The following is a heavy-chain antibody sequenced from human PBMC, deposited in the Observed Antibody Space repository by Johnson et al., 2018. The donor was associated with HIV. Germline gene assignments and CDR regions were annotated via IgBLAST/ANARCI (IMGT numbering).Heavy chain of an antibody. CDR2: IGSGGSTI. Sequence: QMLLVESGGGLVKPGGSLRLSCAASGFTFSDYYMTWIRQAPGKGLEWVSSIGSGGSTIYYADSVKGRFTISRDNAKNSLYLQMNSLRAEDTAVYYCARGSGHHPGAFDIWGQGTMVTVSS. CDR1: GFTFSDYY. D-gene: IGHD6-19*01. J-gene: IGHJ3*02. V-gene: IGHV3-11*04. CDR3: ARGSGHHPGAFDI.